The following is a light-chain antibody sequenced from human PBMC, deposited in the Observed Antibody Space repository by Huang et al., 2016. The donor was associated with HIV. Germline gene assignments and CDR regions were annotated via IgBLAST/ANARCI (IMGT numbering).Light chain of an antibody. V-gene: IGKV1-39*01. CDR2: AAT. J-gene: IGKJ2*01. Sequence: DIQMTQSPSSLSASVGDRVTITCRASQSISSHLNWYQQKPGTAPKVLFYAATSLQSGVPSRISGSGAGTDFTLTINNLQPEDSATYYCQQTYITPLTFGQGTKLEIK. CDR3: QQTYITPLT. CDR1: QSISSH.